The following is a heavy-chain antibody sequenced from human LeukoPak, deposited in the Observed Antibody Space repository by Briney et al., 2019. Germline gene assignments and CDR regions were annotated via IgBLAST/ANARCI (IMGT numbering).Heavy chain of an antibody. D-gene: IGHD4-17*01. CDR3: ARGLGYGDYVPNY. J-gene: IGHJ4*02. CDR1: GGSFSGYY. Sequence: PPETLSLTCAVYGGSFSGYYWSWIRQPPGKGLEWIGEINHSGSTNYNPSLKSRVTISVDTSKNQFSLKLSSVTAADTAVYYCARGLGYGDYVPNYWGQGTLVTVSS. V-gene: IGHV4-34*01. CDR2: INHSGST.